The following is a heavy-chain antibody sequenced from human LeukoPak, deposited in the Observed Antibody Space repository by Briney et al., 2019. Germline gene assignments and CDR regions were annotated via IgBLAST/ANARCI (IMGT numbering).Heavy chain of an antibody. CDR2: IYTSGST. Sequence: SETLSLTCTVSGGSISSGSYYWSWIRQPAGTGLEWIGRIYTSGSTNYNPSLKSRVTISVDTSKNQFSLKLSSVTAADTAVYYCARGIPGNAFDIWGQGTMVTVSS. V-gene: IGHV4-61*02. CDR3: ARGIPGNAFDI. J-gene: IGHJ3*02. D-gene: IGHD3-10*01. CDR1: GGSISSGSYY.